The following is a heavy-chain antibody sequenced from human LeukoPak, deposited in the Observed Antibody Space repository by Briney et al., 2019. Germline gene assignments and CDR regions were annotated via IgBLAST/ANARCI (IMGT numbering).Heavy chain of an antibody. D-gene: IGHD1-26*01. CDR2: ISGSDGIT. V-gene: IGHV3-23*01. Sequence: GGSLRLSCAASGFTVSSNYMSWVRQAPGKGLEWVSSISGSDGITYYADSVKGRFTISRDNSKNTLFLQMSSLRADDTAVYYCAKGLYSGTSDAFDIWGQGTMVSVSS. J-gene: IGHJ3*02. CDR1: GFTVSSNY. CDR3: AKGLYSGTSDAFDI.